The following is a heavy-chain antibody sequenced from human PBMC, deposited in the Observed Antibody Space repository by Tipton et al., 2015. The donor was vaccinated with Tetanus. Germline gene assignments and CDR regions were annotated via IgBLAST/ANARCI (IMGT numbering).Heavy chain of an antibody. Sequence: GLVKPSETLSLTCSVSGGSLRSGDHYWSWIRQPPGKGLEWLAYISSSGSTNSNYSLKSLITMSRNTSKNQFSLKLASVTAAGPAGYFCSRANFDFSQKGPFDSWGQGILVIVSA. CDR3: SRANFDFSQKGPFDS. CDR2: ISSSGST. CDR1: GGSLRSGDHY. V-gene: IGHV4-61*08. J-gene: IGHJ4*02. D-gene: IGHD3-3*01.